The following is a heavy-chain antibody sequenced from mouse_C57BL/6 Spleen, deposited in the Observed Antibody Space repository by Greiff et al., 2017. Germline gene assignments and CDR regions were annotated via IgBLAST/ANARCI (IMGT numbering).Heavy chain of an antibody. CDR3: ARGYYYGSRGNWYFDV. V-gene: IGHV5-17*01. CDR1: GFTFSDYG. J-gene: IGHJ1*03. Sequence: EVKVVESGGGLVKPGGSLKLSCAASGFTFSDYGMHWVRQAPEKGLEWVAYISSGSSTIYYADTVKGRFTISRDNAKNTLFLQMTSLRSEDTAMYYCARGYYYGSRGNWYFDVWGTGTTVTVSS. CDR2: ISSGSSTI. D-gene: IGHD1-1*01.